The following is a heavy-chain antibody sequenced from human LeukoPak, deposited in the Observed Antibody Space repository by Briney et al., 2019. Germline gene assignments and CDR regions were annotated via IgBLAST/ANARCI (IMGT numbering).Heavy chain of an antibody. V-gene: IGHV3-69-1*01. Sequence: GGSLRLSCADSGFTFSTYTMNWVRQAPGKGLEWVSTVSDSRDVHYSDSVKGRFTISRDNSKNTLYLQMNSLRAEDTAVYYFAREAPGGGGYWGQGTLVTVSS. CDR2: VSDSRDV. CDR3: AREAPGGGGY. D-gene: IGHD3-10*01. J-gene: IGHJ4*02. CDR1: GFTFSTYT.